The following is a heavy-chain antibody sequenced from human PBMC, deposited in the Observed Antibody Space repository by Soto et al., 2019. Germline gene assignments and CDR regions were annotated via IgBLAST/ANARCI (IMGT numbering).Heavy chain of an antibody. J-gene: IGHJ4*02. CDR3: AKDLFLVRGDFDC. D-gene: IGHD3-10*01. CDR2: ISGGVPST. V-gene: IGHV3-23*01. CDR1: GFTFSNYG. Sequence: VQLLESGGGLVQPGGSLRLSCAASGFTFSNYGLTWVRQPPGEGLEWVSTISGGVPSTYYADSVKGRFTISRDNSKNTLYLQMNSLRAEDTAVYYCAKDLFLVRGDFDCWGQGTLVTVSS.